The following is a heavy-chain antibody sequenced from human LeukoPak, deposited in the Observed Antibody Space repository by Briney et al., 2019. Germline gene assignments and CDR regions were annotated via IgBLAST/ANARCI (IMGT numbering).Heavy chain of an antibody. D-gene: IGHD6-13*01. V-gene: IGHV1-2*02. J-gene: IGHJ4*02. CDR1: GYTFTGYY. Sequence: ASVKVSCKTSGYTFTGYYMHWVRQAPGQGLEWMGWINPNSGGTNYAQKFQGRVTMTRDTSISTAYMELSRLRSDDTAVYYCATSSSSWTDFDYWGQGTLVTVSS. CDR2: INPNSGGT. CDR3: ATSSSSWTDFDY.